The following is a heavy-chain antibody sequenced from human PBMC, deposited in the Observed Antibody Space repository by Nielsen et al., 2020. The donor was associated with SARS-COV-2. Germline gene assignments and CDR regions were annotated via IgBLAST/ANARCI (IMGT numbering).Heavy chain of an antibody. J-gene: IGHJ6*02. D-gene: IGHD2-15*01. CDR2: INHSGST. CDR3: ARGIGGYCSGGSCFNHYYGMDV. CDR1: GGSFSGYY. V-gene: IGHV4-34*01. Sequence: SETLSLTCAVYGGSFSGYYWSWIRQPPGKGLDWIGEINHSGSTNYNPSLKSRVTISVDTSKNQFSLKLSSVTAADTAVYYCARGIGGYCSGGSCFNHYYGMDVWGQGTTVTVSS.